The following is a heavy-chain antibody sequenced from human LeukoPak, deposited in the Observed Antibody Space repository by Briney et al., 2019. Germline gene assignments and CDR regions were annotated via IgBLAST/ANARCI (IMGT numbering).Heavy chain of an antibody. Sequence: PGGSLRLSCAASGFIFSSYGMNWVRQAPGKGLEWVSYISSSSSTIYYADSVKGRFTISRDNAKNSLYLQMNSLRAEDTAVYYCARDALVGRLRRAPFDYWGQGTLVTVSS. D-gene: IGHD4-17*01. J-gene: IGHJ4*02. CDR2: ISSSSSTI. CDR1: GFIFSSYG. V-gene: IGHV3-48*04. CDR3: ARDALVGRLRRAPFDY.